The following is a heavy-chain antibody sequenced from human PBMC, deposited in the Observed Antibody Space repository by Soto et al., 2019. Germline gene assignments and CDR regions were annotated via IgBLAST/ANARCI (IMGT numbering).Heavy chain of an antibody. V-gene: IGHV3-30*18. CDR3: AKGVSDYGDYVAPFDY. D-gene: IGHD4-17*01. J-gene: IGHJ4*02. Sequence: QVQLVESGGGVVQPGRSLRLSCAASGFTFSSYGMHWVRQAPGKGLEWVAVISYDGSNKYYADSVKGRFTISRDNSKNTLYLQMNSLRAEDTAVYYCAKGVSDYGDYVAPFDYWGQGTLVTVS. CDR1: GFTFSSYG. CDR2: ISYDGSNK.